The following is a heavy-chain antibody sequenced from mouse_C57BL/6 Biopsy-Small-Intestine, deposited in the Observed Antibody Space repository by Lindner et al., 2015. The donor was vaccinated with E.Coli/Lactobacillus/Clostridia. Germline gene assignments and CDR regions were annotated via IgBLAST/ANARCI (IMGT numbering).Heavy chain of an antibody. CDR1: GFSFNTYA. Sequence: QLQESGGGLVQPKGSLKLSCAASGFSFNTYAMNWVRQAPGKGLEWVARIRSKSNNYATYYADSVKDRFTISRDDSESMLYLQMNNLKTEDTAMYYCVRQYYSNYFDYWGQGTTLTVSS. CDR3: VRQYYSNYFDY. D-gene: IGHD2-5*01. J-gene: IGHJ2*01. V-gene: IGHV10-1*01. CDR2: IRSKSNNYAT.